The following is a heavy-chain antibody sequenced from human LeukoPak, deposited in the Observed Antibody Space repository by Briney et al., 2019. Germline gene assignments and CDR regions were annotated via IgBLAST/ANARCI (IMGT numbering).Heavy chain of an antibody. J-gene: IGHJ4*02. CDR1: GYTFTSYG. D-gene: IGHD3-10*01. CDR2: ISAYNGNT. Sequence: ASVNVSCTASGYTFTSYGISWVRQAPGQGLEWMGWISAYNGNTNYAQKLQGRDTMTTDTTTSTAYMELRSLRADDTAVYYCARAPHYGSGSFLDYWGQGTLVTVSS. CDR3: ARAPHYGSGSFLDY. V-gene: IGHV1-18*01.